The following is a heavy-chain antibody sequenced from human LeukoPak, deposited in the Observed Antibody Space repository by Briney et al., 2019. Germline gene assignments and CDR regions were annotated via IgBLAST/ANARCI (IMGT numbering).Heavy chain of an antibody. CDR3: AREYYDSSGRKHAFEN. V-gene: IGHV1-2*02. D-gene: IGHD3-22*01. J-gene: IGHJ3*02. CDR2: IDPDSGGT. Sequence: GASVKVSCKTSGYTFADYYLHWVRQAPGQGLEWMGSIDPDSGGTNYAQKFQGRVTVTRDTSISTAYMELSRLRSDDTAVYYCAREYYDSSGRKHAFENWGQGTMVTVSS. CDR1: GYTFADYY.